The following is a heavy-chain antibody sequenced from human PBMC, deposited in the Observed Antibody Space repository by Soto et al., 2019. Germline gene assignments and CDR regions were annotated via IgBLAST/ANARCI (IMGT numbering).Heavy chain of an antibody. CDR2: ISGSGGST. CDR1: GFTFSGYT. V-gene: IGHV3-23*01. Sequence: PWGSLRLFCAASGFTFSGYTMHWFRQSPGKGLEWVSAISGSGGSTYYADSVKGRFTISRDNSKNTLYLQMNSLRAEDTAVYYCAKVSPFVRGVISLFDYWGQGTLVTVSS. CDR3: AKVSPFVRGVISLFDY. J-gene: IGHJ4*02. D-gene: IGHD3-10*01.